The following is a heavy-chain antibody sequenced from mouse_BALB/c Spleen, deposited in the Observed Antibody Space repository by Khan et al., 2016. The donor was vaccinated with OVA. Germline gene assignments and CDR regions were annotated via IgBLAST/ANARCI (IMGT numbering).Heavy chain of an antibody. CDR2: ISSGGDNT. CDR1: GFTFSTYT. J-gene: IGHJ3*01. D-gene: IGHD2-1*01. Sequence: EVELVESGGGLVKPGGSLKLSCAASGFTFSTYTMSWIRQTPEQRLEWVATISSGGDNTFYPDSVRGRFTISRDNAKNNLHLQMSSLRSEDTALYYCARSNYGNFAYWGQGTLVTVSA. V-gene: IGHV5-9*03. CDR3: ARSNYGNFAY.